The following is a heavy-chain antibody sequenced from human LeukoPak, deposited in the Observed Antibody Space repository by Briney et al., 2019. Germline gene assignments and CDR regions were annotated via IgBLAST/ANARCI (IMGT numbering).Heavy chain of an antibody. CDR1: GYTFTTYG. D-gene: IGHD6-13*01. V-gene: IGHV1-69*05. Sequence: SVKVSCKASGYTFTTYGITWVRQAPGQGLEWMGGIIPIFGTANYAQKFQGRVTITTDESTSTAYMELSSLRSEDTAVYYCARALTNGIAAAGREGFDPWGQGTLVTVSS. J-gene: IGHJ5*02. CDR2: IIPIFGTA. CDR3: ARALTNGIAAAGREGFDP.